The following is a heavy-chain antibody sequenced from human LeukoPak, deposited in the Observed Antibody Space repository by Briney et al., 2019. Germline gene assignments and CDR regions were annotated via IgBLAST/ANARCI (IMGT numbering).Heavy chain of an antibody. V-gene: IGHV3-21*06. D-gene: IGHD5-18*01. J-gene: IGHJ4*02. Sequence: GGSLRLSCAASGFTFNYYAMNWVRQAPGKGLEWVSSIDSSSHNIYYADSVKGRFTISRDNAKNSLYLQMNSLRAEDSALYYCAREGVGGYSQAFDYWGQGTLVTVSS. CDR1: GFTFNYYA. CDR2: IDSSSHNI. CDR3: AREGVGGYSQAFDY.